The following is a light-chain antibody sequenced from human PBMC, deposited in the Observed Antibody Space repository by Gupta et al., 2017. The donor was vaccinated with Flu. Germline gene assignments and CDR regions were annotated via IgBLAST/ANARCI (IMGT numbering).Light chain of an antibody. CDR3: QQYECTPHT. Sequence: DIVTTQSPDSPAVSLGARATINCKSSQTALYSSNNRNYLAWYQQKPGQSPKLLISWASTRESGVPDRFSGSGSGTDFTLTISSLQAEDVAVYYCQQYECTPHTFGGGTKLEIK. CDR2: WAS. V-gene: IGKV4-1*01. CDR1: QTALYSSNNRNY. J-gene: IGKJ4*01.